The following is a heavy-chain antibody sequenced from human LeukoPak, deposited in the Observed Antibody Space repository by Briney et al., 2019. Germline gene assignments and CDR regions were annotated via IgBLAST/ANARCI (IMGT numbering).Heavy chain of an antibody. V-gene: IGHV3-74*01. CDR1: GFTFSSYA. Sequence: PGGSLRLSCAASGFTFSSYAMHWVRQAPGKGLVWVSRINTDGSSTSYADSVKGRFTISRDNAKNTLYLQMNSLRAEDTAVYYCARVQRSYYYDSSGYYPGHAFDIWGQGTMVTVSS. D-gene: IGHD3-22*01. CDR2: INTDGSST. J-gene: IGHJ3*02. CDR3: ARVQRSYYYDSSGYYPGHAFDI.